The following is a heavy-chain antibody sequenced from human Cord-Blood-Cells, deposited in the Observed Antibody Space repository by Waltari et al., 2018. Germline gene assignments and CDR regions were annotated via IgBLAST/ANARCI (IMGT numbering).Heavy chain of an antibody. CDR3: AKGLYFDY. V-gene: IGHV3-30*18. Sequence: SYGMHWVRQAPGKVLEWVAVITYDGSNKYYADSVKGRFTISRDNSKNTLYLQMNSLRAEDTAVYYSAKGLYFDYSGQGTLVTVSS. CDR2: ITYDGSNK. CDR1: SYG. J-gene: IGHJ4*02.